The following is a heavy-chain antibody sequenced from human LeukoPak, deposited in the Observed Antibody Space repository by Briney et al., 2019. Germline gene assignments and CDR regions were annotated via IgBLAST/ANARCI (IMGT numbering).Heavy chain of an antibody. CDR2: ISYDGGKT. CDR3: ARERAGDPEY. J-gene: IGHJ4*02. Sequence: PGGSLRLSCAASGFILSSYAVHWVRQAPGKGLEWVAVISYDGGKTYYADSVKGRLTISRDNSKQRLYLQMSSLRADDKAVYYCARERAGDPEYWGQGTLVTVSS. D-gene: IGHD7-27*01. V-gene: IGHV3-30-3*01. CDR1: GFILSSYA.